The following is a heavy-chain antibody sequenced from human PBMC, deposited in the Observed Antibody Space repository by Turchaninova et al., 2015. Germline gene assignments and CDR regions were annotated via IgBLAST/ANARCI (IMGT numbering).Heavy chain of an antibody. CDR3: AKRGDISGWNLGF. CDR2: ISMDGNKK. Sequence: QVQLVESGGGVVQPGMSLRLSCAASGFTFSSFGMHWVRQAPGKGLEWVVAISMDGNKKYYEDSVKGRFTISRDNPKNIVYLQMSSLRVEETALYYCAKRGDISGWNLGFWGQGTLVTVSS. CDR1: GFTFSSFG. J-gene: IGHJ4*02. D-gene: IGHD6-19*01. V-gene: IGHV3-30*18.